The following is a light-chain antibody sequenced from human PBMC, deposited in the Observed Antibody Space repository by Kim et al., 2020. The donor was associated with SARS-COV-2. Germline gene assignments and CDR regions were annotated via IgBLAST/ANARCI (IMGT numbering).Light chain of an antibody. CDR1: DGAVGGSNY. CDR2: DVS. J-gene: IGLJ2*01. Sequence: GQSITISCPGTDGAVGGSNYVSWYQQHPGKAPKLMIYDVSNRPSGVSTRFSGSKSGNTASLTISGLQAEDEADYYCSSYTSSSTRVFGGGTQLTVL. CDR3: SSYTSSSTRV. V-gene: IGLV2-14*03.